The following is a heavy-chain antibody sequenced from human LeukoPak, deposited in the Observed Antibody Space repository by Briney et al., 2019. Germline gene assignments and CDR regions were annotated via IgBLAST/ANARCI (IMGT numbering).Heavy chain of an antibody. J-gene: IGHJ4*02. D-gene: IGHD6-19*01. Sequence: GASVKLSCKASGYTFTSYDINWVRQATGQGLEWMGWMNANSGDTGYAQKFQGRVTMTRDTSISTAYMELSSLRSEDTAVYYCARNLPSSGWFIGWGQGTLVTVSS. CDR1: GYTFTSYD. CDR2: MNANSGDT. V-gene: IGHV1-8*01. CDR3: ARNLPSSGWFIG.